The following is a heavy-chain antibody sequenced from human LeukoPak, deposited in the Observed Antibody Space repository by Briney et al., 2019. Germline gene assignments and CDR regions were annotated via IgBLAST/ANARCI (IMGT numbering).Heavy chain of an antibody. CDR2: IRYDGSNK. D-gene: IGHD2-2*01. CDR1: GFTFSSYG. V-gene: IGHV3-30*02. CDR3: ARDKKDKIVVVPAAIGGPDY. Sequence: GGSLRLSCAASGFTFSSYGMHWVRQAPGKGLEWVAFIRYDGSNKYYADPVKGRFTISRDNSKNTLYLQMNSLRAEDTAVYYCARDKKDKIVVVPAAIGGPDYWGQGTLVTVSS. J-gene: IGHJ4*02.